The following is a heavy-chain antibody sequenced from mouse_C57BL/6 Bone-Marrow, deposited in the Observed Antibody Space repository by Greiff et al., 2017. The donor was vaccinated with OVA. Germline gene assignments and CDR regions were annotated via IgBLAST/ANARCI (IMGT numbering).Heavy chain of an antibody. CDR2: IDTETGGT. Sequence: QVQLKQSGAELVRPGASVTLSCKASGYTFTDYEMHWVKQTPVHGLEWIGAIDTETGGTAYNQTFKGKAILTADKSSSTAYMELRSLKSEDSAVYYCTRKTAQASFAYWGQGTLVTVSA. V-gene: IGHV1-15*01. CDR1: GYTFTDYE. CDR3: TRKTAQASFAY. D-gene: IGHD3-2*02. J-gene: IGHJ3*01.